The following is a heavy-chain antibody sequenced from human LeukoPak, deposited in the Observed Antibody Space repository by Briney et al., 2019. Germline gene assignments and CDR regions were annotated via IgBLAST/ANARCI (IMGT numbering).Heavy chain of an antibody. V-gene: IGHV1-8*02. CDR1: GYTFTSYA. CDR2: MSPNSGNT. CDR3: ARVLRWYSLYYIDY. J-gene: IGHJ4*02. D-gene: IGHD4-23*01. Sequence: ASVKVSCKASGYTFTSYAINWVRQATGQGLERMGWMSPNSGNTGYAQKFQGRVTMTRNTSISTAYMELSSLRSEDTAVYYCARVLRWYSLYYIDYWGQGTLVTVSS.